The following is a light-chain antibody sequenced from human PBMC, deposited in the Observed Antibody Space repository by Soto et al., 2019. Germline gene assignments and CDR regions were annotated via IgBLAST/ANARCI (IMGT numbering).Light chain of an antibody. J-gene: IGKJ1*01. V-gene: IGKV3D-15*01. Sequence: EIVMTQSPATLSVSPGERATLFYRASQSVNINLAWYQQRPGQAPSLLIYGAFNRATNISARFSGSGTGTEFALTVTRLQSEDFAIYYCQRYNPWPRTFGQGTKVEIK. CDR1: QSVNIN. CDR3: QRYNPWPRT. CDR2: GAF.